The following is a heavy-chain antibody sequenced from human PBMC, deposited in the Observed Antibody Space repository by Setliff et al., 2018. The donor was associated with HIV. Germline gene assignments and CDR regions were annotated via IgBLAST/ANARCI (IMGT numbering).Heavy chain of an antibody. CDR3: ARGLGEMGTKIGNYFDY. J-gene: IGHJ4*02. V-gene: IGHV4-34*01. CDR1: GGSLRNYY. D-gene: IGHD1-1*01. CDR2: INHSRTT. Sequence: SETLSLTCAVYGGSLRNYYWSWLRQPPGKGLEWLGEINHSRTTNYNASLNRRVTISVDTSKNQFSLKLGSVTAADTAMYYCARGLGEMGTKIGNYFDYWGQGTLVTVSS.